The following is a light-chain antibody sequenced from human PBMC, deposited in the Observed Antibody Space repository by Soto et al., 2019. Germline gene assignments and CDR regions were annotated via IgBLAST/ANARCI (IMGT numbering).Light chain of an antibody. CDR2: LAS. Sequence: DIVMTPSPLSLPVTPGESASISCRSSQSLLYRNGNNYLNWYLQKPGQSPQLLIFLASNGAAGVPDRFSGSGAGTDFTLRSSSVEAEDDGVYYCMQALQSPLTFGGGTKVEIK. V-gene: IGKV2-28*01. J-gene: IGKJ4*01. CDR1: QSLLYRNGNNY. CDR3: MQALQSPLT.